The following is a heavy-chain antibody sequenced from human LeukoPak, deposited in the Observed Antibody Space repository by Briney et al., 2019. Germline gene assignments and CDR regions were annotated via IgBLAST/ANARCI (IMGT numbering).Heavy chain of an antibody. Sequence: ASVKVSCKASGYTFTSYGISWVRQAPGQGLEWMGWISAYNGNTNNAQKLQGRVTMTTDTSTSTAYMELRSLRSGDTAVYYCARGYYDFWSGYPTFDYWGQGTLVTVSS. V-gene: IGHV1-18*01. D-gene: IGHD3-3*01. CDR3: ARGYYDFWSGYPTFDY. CDR1: GYTFTSYG. CDR2: ISAYNGNT. J-gene: IGHJ4*02.